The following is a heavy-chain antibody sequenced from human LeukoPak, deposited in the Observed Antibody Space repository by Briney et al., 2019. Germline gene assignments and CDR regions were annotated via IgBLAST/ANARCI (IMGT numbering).Heavy chain of an antibody. CDR3: ARNWDNWKRYYFDY. Sequence: SETLSLTCAVYGGSFSGYYWSWIRQPPGKGLEWIGEINHSGSTNYNPSLKSRVTISVDTSKNQFSLKLSSVTAADTGVYYCARNWDNWKRYYFDYWGQGTLVTVSS. D-gene: IGHD1-20*01. CDR1: GGSFSGYY. CDR2: INHSGST. J-gene: IGHJ4*02. V-gene: IGHV4-34*01.